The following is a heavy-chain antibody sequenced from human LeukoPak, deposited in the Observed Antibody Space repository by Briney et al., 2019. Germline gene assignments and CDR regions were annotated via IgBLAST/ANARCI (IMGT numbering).Heavy chain of an antibody. Sequence: SETLSLTCTVSGGSISTYYWSWIRQSPGKGLEWIGNIHYSGTTNYNPSLKSRVTMSIDTSKNQFSLKLISVTAADTALYYCARRDTAVVYWSQGTLVTVSS. V-gene: IGHV4-59*01. J-gene: IGHJ4*02. D-gene: IGHD5-18*01. CDR1: GGSISTYY. CDR3: ARRDTAVVY. CDR2: IHYSGTT.